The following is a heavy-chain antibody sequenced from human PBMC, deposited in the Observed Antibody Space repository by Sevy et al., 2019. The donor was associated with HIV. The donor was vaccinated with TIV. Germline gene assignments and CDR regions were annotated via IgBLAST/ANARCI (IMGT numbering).Heavy chain of an antibody. V-gene: IGHV4-59*01. Sequence: SETLSLTCTVSGGSISNYFWSWIRQPPGKGLEWIGYIYYSGSTNYNPSLKSRITISVDTSKNQFSLKLSSVTSADTAVYYCARESIGAVGDFDYWGQGTLVTVSS. D-gene: IGHD6-13*01. CDR3: ARESIGAVGDFDY. CDR2: IYYSGST. CDR1: GGSISNYF. J-gene: IGHJ4*02.